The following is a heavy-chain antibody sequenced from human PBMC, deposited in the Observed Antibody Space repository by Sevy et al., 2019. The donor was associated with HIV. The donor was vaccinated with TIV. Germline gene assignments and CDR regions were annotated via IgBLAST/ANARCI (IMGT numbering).Heavy chain of an antibody. Sequence: SETLSLTCAVYGGSFSGYYWRWIRQPPGKGLEWIGEINHSGSTNYNPSLKSRVTISVDTSKNQFSLKLSSVTAADTAVYYCARGRRSYPSYYMDVWGKGTTVTVSS. J-gene: IGHJ6*03. V-gene: IGHV4-34*01. CDR2: INHSGST. CDR1: GGSFSGYY. CDR3: ARGRRSYPSYYMDV. D-gene: IGHD1-26*01.